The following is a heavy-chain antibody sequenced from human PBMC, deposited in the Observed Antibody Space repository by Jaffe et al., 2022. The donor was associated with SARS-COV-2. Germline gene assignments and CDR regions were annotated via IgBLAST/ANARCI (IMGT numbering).Heavy chain of an antibody. Sequence: QLQLQESGPGLVKPSETLSLTCTVSGGSISSSSYYWGWIRQPPGKGLEWIGSIYYSGSTYYNPSLKSRVTISVDTSKNQFSLKLSSVTAADTAVYYCARTRPITMIVVDAFDIWGQGTMVTVSS. J-gene: IGHJ3*02. CDR3: ARTRPITMIVVDAFDI. D-gene: IGHD3-22*01. CDR2: IYYSGST. CDR1: GGSISSSSYY. V-gene: IGHV4-39*01.